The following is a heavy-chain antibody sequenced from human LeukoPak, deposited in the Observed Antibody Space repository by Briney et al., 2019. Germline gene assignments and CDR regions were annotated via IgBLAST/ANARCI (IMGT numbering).Heavy chain of an antibody. CDR3: ARDGVTYGDYFDY. Sequence: SVKVSCKASGSTFSSYAISWVRQAPGQGLEWMGGIIPIFGTANCAQKFQGRVTITADESTSTAYMELSSLRSEDTAVYYCARDGVTYGDYFDYWGQGTLVTVSS. D-gene: IGHD4-17*01. CDR1: GSTFSSYA. J-gene: IGHJ4*02. V-gene: IGHV1-69*13. CDR2: IIPIFGTA.